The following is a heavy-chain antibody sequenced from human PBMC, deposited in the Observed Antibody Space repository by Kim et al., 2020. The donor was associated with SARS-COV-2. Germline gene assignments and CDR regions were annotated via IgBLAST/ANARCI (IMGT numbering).Heavy chain of an antibody. CDR1: GFTFSSCA. CDR3: ARDPWSRPRGHTYSYYG. V-gene: IGHV3-30-3*01. J-gene: IGHJ6*01. D-gene: IGHD3-10*01. CDR2: ISYDGSNK. Sequence: GGSLRLSCAASGFTFSSCAIHWVRQAPGKGLEWVAVISYDGSNKNYADSVKGRFTISRDNSKNTLYLQMNSLRAEDTALYYCARDPWSRPRGHTYSYYG.